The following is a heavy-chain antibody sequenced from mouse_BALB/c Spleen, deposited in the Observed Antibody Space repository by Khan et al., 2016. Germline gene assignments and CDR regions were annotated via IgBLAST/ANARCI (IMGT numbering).Heavy chain of an antibody. CDR2: ISSGGSYT. D-gene: IGHD2-12*01. V-gene: IGHV5-9-4*01. CDR1: GFTFSSYA. J-gene: IGHJ3*01. Sequence: EVELVESGGGLVKPGGSLKLSCAASGFTFSSYAMSWVRQSPEKRLEWVAEISSGGSYTYYPDTVTGRFTISRDNAKNTLYLEMSSLRSEATAMYYLARAYSPYWGQGTLVTVSA. CDR3: ARAYSPY.